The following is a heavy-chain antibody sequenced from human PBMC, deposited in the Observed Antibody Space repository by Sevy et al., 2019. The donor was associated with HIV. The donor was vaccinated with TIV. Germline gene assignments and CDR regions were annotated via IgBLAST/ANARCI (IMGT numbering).Heavy chain of an antibody. D-gene: IGHD1-26*01. CDR2: ITGSSNTI. CDR1: GFTFSRHS. V-gene: IGHV3-48*02. Sequence: GGSLRLSCVASGFTFSRHSMIWVRQAPGKGLEWISFITGSSNTIYYAESVKGRFTISRANAKNSLYLQMSSLRHEDTAVYYWARDTGTWEYYFDSWGQGRLVTVSS. CDR3: ARDTGTWEYYFDS. J-gene: IGHJ4*02.